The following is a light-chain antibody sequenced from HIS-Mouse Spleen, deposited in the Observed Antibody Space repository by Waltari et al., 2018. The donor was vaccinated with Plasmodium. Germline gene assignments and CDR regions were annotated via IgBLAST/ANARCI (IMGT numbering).Light chain of an antibody. J-gene: IGLJ3*02. CDR3: YSTDSSGNHRV. CDR2: ENS. Sequence: SYELTQPPSVSVSPGQTARITCSGDALPKKYHYWYQKKSGQAPVLVIYENSKRPSGIPERFSGSSSGTMATLTISGAQVEDEADYYCYSTDSSGNHRVFGGGTKLTVL. CDR1: ALPKKY. V-gene: IGLV3-10*01.